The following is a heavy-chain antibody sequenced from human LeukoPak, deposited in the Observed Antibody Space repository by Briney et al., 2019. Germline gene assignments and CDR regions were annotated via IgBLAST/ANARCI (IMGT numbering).Heavy chain of an antibody. V-gene: IGHV3-23*01. J-gene: IGHJ4*02. CDR3: AKGTYCGGDCYSGDY. CDR1: GFTFSSYA. D-gene: IGHD2-21*02. CDR2: ISGSGGST. Sequence: GGSLRLSCAASGFTFSSYAMSWVRQAPGKGLEWVSAISGSGGSTYYADSAKGRFTISRDNSKNTLYLQINSLRAEDTAVYYCAKGTYCGGDCYSGDYWGQGTLVTVSS.